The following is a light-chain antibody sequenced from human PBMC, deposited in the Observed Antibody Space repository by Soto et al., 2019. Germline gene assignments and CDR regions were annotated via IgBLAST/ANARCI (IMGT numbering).Light chain of an antibody. CDR2: GAS. Sequence: DIQMTQSPSSVSASVGDRVTITCRASQDVGKWLAWYQQKPGKAPTLLIHGASSLQSGVPSRFSGSGSGTDFTLTISCLQSEDFATYYCQQYYSFPWTFGQGTKVDIK. J-gene: IGKJ1*01. V-gene: IGKV1-12*01. CDR1: QDVGKW. CDR3: QQYYSFPWT.